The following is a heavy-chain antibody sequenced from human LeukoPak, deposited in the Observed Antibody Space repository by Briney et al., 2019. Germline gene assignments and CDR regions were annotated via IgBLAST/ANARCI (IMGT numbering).Heavy chain of an antibody. CDR1: GGSLSGFH. D-gene: IGHD2-2*01. J-gene: IGHJ6*03. CDR2: STHSGNT. CDR3: AKSNLVVVPAANRAYSYMDV. V-gene: IGHV4-34*01. Sequence: KPSETLSLTCALYGGSLSGFHWTWIRQPPVKGLEWIGESTHSGNTNYNPSLKSRVTMSLDPSKTQFSLKLSPVTPADTAVYSSAKSNLVVVPAANRAYSYMDVWGKGTPVTVSS.